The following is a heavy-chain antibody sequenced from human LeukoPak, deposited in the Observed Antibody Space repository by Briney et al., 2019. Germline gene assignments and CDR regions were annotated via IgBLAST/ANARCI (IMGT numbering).Heavy chain of an antibody. Sequence: SETLSLTCTVSGYSISSGYYWGWIRQPPGKGLEWIGSIYHSGRTFYNPSLKSRVTISIDPSKTQFSLRLNSVTAADTAVYFCARGEMATVFLWGQGTLVTVSS. J-gene: IGHJ4*02. D-gene: IGHD5-24*01. CDR1: GYSISSGYY. CDR2: IYHSGRT. V-gene: IGHV4-38-2*02. CDR3: ARGEMATVFL.